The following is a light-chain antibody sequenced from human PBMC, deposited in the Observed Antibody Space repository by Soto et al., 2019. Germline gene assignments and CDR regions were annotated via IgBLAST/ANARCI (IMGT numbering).Light chain of an antibody. V-gene: IGKV3-20*01. CDR3: QQYCSSPPT. J-gene: IGKJ1*01. CDR1: QSVSPNY. CDR2: GAS. Sequence: EIVLTQSPGTLSLSPGERATLSCRASQSVSPNYLAWYQRKPGHAPRLLIYGASSRATDIPDRFSGSGSGTDFTLTITRLKPEDFAVYYCQQYCSSPPTFGQGTKVEL.